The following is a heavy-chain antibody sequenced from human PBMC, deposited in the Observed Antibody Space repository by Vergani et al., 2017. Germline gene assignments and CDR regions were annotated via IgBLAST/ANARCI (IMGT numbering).Heavy chain of an antibody. CDR3: ARDGGSYLFGGMDV. V-gene: IGHV1-2*02. Sequence: QVQLVQSGAEVKKPGASVKVSCKASGYTFTGYYMHWVRQAPGQGLEWMGWINPNSGVTNYAQKFQGRVTMTRDTSISTAYMELSRLRSDDTAVYYCARDGGSYLFGGMDVWGQGTTVTVSS. J-gene: IGHJ6*02. CDR2: INPNSGVT. D-gene: IGHD1-26*01. CDR1: GYTFTGYY.